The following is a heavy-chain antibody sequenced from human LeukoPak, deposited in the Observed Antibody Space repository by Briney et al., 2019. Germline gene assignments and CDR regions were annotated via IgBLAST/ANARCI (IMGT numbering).Heavy chain of an antibody. D-gene: IGHD1-14*01. CDR1: GGSISRYY. Sequence: KPSETLSLTCTVSGGSISRYYWSLIRQPPGKGLEWIAYIYYSGSTNYNPSLKSRVTISVDTSKNQFSLKLSSVTAADTAVYYCASQHGGTAAFDIWGQGTMVTVSS. CDR3: ASQHGGTAAFDI. J-gene: IGHJ3*02. CDR2: IYYSGST. V-gene: IGHV4-59*08.